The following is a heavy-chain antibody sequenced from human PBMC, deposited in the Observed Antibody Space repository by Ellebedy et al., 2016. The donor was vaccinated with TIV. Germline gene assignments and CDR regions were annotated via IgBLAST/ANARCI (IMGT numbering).Heavy chain of an antibody. CDR2: INHSGST. Sequence: SETLSLTXAVYGGSFSGYYWSWIRQPPGKGLEWIGEINHSGSTNYNPSLKSRVTISVDTSKNQFSLKLSSVTAADTAVYYCAKDRGLTDYWGQGTLVTVSS. J-gene: IGHJ4*02. V-gene: IGHV4-34*01. CDR3: AKDRGLTDY. D-gene: IGHD3-10*01. CDR1: GGSFSGYY.